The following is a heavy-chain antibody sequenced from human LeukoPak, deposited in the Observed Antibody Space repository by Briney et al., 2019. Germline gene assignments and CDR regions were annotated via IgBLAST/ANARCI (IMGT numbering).Heavy chain of an antibody. J-gene: IGHJ5*02. D-gene: IGHD2-8*01. CDR2: IYYSGST. CDR3: ARRVYGRPNWFDL. V-gene: IGHV4-39*01. CDR1: GDSISSTNYY. Sequence: PSETLSLTCTVSGDSISSTNYYWGWIRQPPGKGLEWIGSIYYSGSTYYNPSLESRVTLYVDTSKNQFSLKLSFVTAADTAVYYCARRVYGRPNWFDLWGQGTLVTVSS.